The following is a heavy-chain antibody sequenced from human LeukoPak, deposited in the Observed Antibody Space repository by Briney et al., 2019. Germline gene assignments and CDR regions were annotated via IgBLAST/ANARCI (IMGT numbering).Heavy chain of an antibody. D-gene: IGHD2-15*01. CDR3: AKSRVVDRRGYFDY. CDR2: ISSSSSYI. Sequence: GGSLRLSCAASGFTFSSYSMNWVRQAPGKGLEWVSSISSSSSYIYYADSVKGRFTISRDNAKNSLYLQMNSLRAEDTAVYYCAKSRVVDRRGYFDYWGQGTLVTVSS. J-gene: IGHJ4*02. CDR1: GFTFSSYS. V-gene: IGHV3-21*04.